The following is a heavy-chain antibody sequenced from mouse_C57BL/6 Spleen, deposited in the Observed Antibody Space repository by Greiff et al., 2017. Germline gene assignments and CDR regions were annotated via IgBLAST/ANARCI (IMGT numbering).Heavy chain of an antibody. CDR2: ISNGGGST. J-gene: IGHJ4*01. Sequence: EVKLMESGGGLVQPGGSLKLSCAASGFTFSDYYMYWVRQTPEKRLEWVAYISNGGGSTYYPDTVKGRFTISRDNAKNTLYLQMSRLKSEDTAMYYCARFITTVVATDYYAMDYWGQGTSVTVSS. CDR1: GFTFSDYY. CDR3: ARFITTVVATDYYAMDY. D-gene: IGHD1-1*01. V-gene: IGHV5-12*01.